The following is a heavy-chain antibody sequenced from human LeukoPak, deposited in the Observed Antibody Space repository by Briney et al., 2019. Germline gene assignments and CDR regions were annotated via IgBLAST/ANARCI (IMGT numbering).Heavy chain of an antibody. V-gene: IGHV3-7*01. J-gene: IGHJ4*02. Sequence: GGSLRLSCAASGFTLSHYWMSWVRQAPGKGLEWVANIKQDGSEKCYVDSVKGRFTISRDNAKNSLYLQVNSLRAEDTAVYYCAREFDSWGQGTLVTVSS. CDR3: AREFDS. CDR1: GFTLSHYW. CDR2: IKQDGSEK.